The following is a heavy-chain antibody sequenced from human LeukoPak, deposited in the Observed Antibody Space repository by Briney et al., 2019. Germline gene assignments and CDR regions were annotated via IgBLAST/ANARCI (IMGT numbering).Heavy chain of an antibody. Sequence: SQTLSLTCAISGDSVSSNSAAWNWIRQSPSRGLEWLGGTYYRSKWYNDYAVSVKSRITINPDTSKNQFSLQLNSVTPEDTAVYYCAREGRYCSGGSCYLIGRGQYYFDYWGQGTLVTVSS. V-gene: IGHV6-1*01. J-gene: IGHJ4*02. CDR2: TYYRSKWYN. CDR1: GDSVSSNSAA. CDR3: AREGRYCSGGSCYLIGRGQYYFDY. D-gene: IGHD2-15*01.